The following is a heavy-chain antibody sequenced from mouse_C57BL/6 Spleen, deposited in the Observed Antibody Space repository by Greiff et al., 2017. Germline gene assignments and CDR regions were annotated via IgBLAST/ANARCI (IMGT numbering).Heavy chain of an antibody. Sequence: EVQRVESGEGLVKPGGSLKLSCAASGFTFSSYAMSWVRQTPEKRLEWVAYISSGGDYIYYADTVKGRFTISRDNARNTLYLQMSSLKSEDAAMYYCTSRYYSKREFAYWGQGTLVTVSA. V-gene: IGHV5-9-1*02. CDR3: TSRYYSKREFAY. CDR1: GFTFSSYA. J-gene: IGHJ3*01. CDR2: ISSGGDYI. D-gene: IGHD2-5*01.